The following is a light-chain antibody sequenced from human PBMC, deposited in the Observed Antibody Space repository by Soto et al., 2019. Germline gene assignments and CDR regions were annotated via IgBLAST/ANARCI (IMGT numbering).Light chain of an antibody. CDR3: QQRSNWPPEIT. Sequence: EIVLTQSPAPLSLSPGERATLSCRASQSVSDYLAWDQHKPGQTPRLLIYDVYNRHTGIPARFSGSGSGSDSTLTISIIAPEAVAVDYCQQRSNWPPEITFGQGTRLEIK. CDR2: DVY. V-gene: IGKV3-11*01. J-gene: IGKJ5*01. CDR1: QSVSDY.